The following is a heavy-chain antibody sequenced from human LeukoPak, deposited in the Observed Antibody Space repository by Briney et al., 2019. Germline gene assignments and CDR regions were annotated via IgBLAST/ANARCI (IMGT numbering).Heavy chain of an antibody. CDR2: IKQDGSEK. CDR3: ARSHMTVTTGWFDP. CDR1: GFTFSSYW. Sequence: PGGSLRLSCAASGFTFSSYWMSWVRQAPGKGLEWVANIKQDGSEKYYVDSVKGRFTISRDNAKNTLYLQMNSLRAEDTAVYYCARSHMTVTTGWFDPWGQGTLVTVSS. D-gene: IGHD4-17*01. V-gene: IGHV3-7*03. J-gene: IGHJ5*02.